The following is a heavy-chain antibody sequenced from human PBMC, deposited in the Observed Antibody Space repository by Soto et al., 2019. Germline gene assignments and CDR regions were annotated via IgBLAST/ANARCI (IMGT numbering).Heavy chain of an antibody. CDR3: ARRGLTYYYDSSGDISGDHYGMDV. J-gene: IGHJ6*02. D-gene: IGHD3-22*01. CDR2: IYYSGST. Sequence: SETLSLTCTVSGGSISSYYWSWIRQPPGKGLEWIGYIYYSGSTNYNPSLKSRVTISVDTSKNQFSLKLSSVTAADTAVYYCARRGLTYYYDSSGDISGDHYGMDVWGQGTTVTVSS. V-gene: IGHV4-59*01. CDR1: GGSISSYY.